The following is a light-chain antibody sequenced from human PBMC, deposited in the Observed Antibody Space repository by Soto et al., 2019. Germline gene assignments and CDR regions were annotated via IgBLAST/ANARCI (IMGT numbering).Light chain of an antibody. J-gene: IGLJ1*01. CDR1: SSDIGGYNF. CDR3: SSYISSTTPYV. V-gene: IGLV2-14*03. Sequence: SALTQPASVSGSPGQSITISCTGTSSDIGGYNFVSWYQHHPGKAPRLTIFGVSDRPSGVSDRFSGSKSGNTASLTISGLQADDEADYYCSSYISSTTPYVFGTGTKVTVL. CDR2: GVS.